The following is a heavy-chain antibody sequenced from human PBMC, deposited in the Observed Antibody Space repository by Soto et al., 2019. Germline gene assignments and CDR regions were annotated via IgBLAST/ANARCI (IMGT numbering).Heavy chain of an antibody. J-gene: IGHJ5*02. V-gene: IGHV4-59*01. Sequence: SETLSLTCSVSNCSISSGYWTWIRQPPGKGLEWIGYIYYGGSINYNPSLKSRVIISVDTAKNQFSLSLSSVTAADTAVYYCTGAYYDISGYSLDPWGQGTSVTVSS. CDR1: NCSISSGY. D-gene: IGHD3-22*01. CDR2: IYYGGSI. CDR3: TGAYYDISGYSLDP.